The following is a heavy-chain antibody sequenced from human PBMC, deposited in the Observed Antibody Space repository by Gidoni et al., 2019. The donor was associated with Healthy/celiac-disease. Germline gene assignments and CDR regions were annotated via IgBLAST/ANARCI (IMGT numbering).Heavy chain of an antibody. CDR1: GGSISSGGYY. J-gene: IGHJ1*01. CDR2: IYYSGST. Sequence: QVQLQESGPGLVKPSQTLSLTCTVSGGSISSGGYYWSWIRQHPGKGLEWIGYIYYSGSTYYNPSLKSRVTISVDTSKNQFSLKLSSVTAADTAVYYCARGDDYGDYAGEYFQHWGQGTLVTVSS. V-gene: IGHV4-31*03. CDR3: ARGDDYGDYAGEYFQH. D-gene: IGHD4-17*01.